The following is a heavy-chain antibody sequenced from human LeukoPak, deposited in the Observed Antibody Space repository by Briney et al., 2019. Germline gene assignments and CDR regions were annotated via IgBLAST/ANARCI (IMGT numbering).Heavy chain of an antibody. CDR1: GYTFTGYY. V-gene: IGHV1-2*02. D-gene: IGHD3-10*01. Sequence: ASVKVSCKASGYTFTGYYMHWVRQAPGQGLEWMGWINPNSGGTNYAQKFQGRVTMTEDTSTDTAYMELSSLRSEDTAVYYCASYGSGSYRPLDYWGQGTLVTVSS. CDR2: INPNSGGT. J-gene: IGHJ4*02. CDR3: ASYGSGSYRPLDY.